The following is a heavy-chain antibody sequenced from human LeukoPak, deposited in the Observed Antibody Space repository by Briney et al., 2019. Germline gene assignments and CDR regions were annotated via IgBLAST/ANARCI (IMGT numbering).Heavy chain of an antibody. Sequence: PGRSLRLSCAASGFTFDDYAMHWVRQAPGKGLEWASGISWNSGSIGYADSVKGRFTISRDNAKNSLYLQMNSLGAEDTALYYCAKDMRRGIAVAGLDYWGQGTLVTVSS. D-gene: IGHD6-19*01. CDR2: ISWNSGSI. CDR1: GFTFDDYA. J-gene: IGHJ4*02. V-gene: IGHV3-9*01. CDR3: AKDMRRGIAVAGLDY.